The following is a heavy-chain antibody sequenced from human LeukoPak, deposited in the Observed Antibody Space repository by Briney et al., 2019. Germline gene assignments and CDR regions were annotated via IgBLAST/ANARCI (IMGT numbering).Heavy chain of an antibody. CDR3: ARERQSTTVTPDY. D-gene: IGHD4-17*01. Sequence: GRSLRLSCEASGFTFSSFTMHWVRQAPGKGLEWVAVISSDGSNKYYPDSVKGRFTISRDNSKNTLYLQMNSLRAEDTAVYYCARERQSTTVTPDYWGQGTLVTVSS. J-gene: IGHJ4*02. V-gene: IGHV3-30-3*01. CDR2: ISSDGSNK. CDR1: GFTFSSFT.